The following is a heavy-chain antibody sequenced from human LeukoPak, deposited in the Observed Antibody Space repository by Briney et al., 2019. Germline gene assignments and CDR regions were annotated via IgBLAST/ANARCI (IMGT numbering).Heavy chain of an antibody. J-gene: IGHJ4*02. Sequence: SETLSLTCAVSGGSISSGNWWSWVRQPPGKGLEWIGQIYHSGSTNYNPSLKSRVAISVDKSKNQFSLNLNSVTAADTAVYYCARAGQGYCTSASCYLSLDYWGRGTLVTVSS. CDR1: GGSISSGNW. V-gene: IGHV4-4*02. D-gene: IGHD2-2*01. CDR3: ARAGQGYCTSASCYLSLDY. CDR2: IYHSGST.